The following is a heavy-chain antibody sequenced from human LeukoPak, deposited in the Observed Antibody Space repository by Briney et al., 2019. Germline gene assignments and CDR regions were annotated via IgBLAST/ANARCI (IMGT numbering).Heavy chain of an antibody. J-gene: IGHJ4*02. CDR1: GFTFTTYA. CDR3: ARRKYDSSGFDY. V-gene: IGHV3-23*01. CDR2: ISGSGANT. D-gene: IGHD3-22*01. Sequence: GGSLRLSCAASGFTFTTYAMSWVRQAPGKGLEWVSAISGSGANTYYSDSVKGRFTVSRDNPKDTLYLQMNSLRAEDTAIYFCARRKYDSSGFDYWGQETLVTVSS.